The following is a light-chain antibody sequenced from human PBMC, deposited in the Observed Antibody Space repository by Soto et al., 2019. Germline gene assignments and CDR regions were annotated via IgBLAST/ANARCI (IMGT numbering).Light chain of an antibody. V-gene: IGLV2-14*03. CDR1: SSDIGSYSH. J-gene: IGLJ1*01. Sequence: QFVLTQPASVSGSPGQSITISCSGTSSDIGSYSHVAWCQQFPGKSPKLMIYAVSDRPPGVSDRFSGSKSGITASLTISGLQTEDEADYYCISYTDRQSYLFGTGTKVTVL. CDR3: ISYTDRQSYL. CDR2: AVS.